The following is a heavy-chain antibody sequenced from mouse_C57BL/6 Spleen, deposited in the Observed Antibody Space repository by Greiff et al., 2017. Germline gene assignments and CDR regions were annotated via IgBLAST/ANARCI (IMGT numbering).Heavy chain of an antibody. Sequence: QVQLQQPGAELVKPGASVKLSCKASGYTFTSYWMHWVKQRPGRGLEWIGRIDPNSGGTKYNEKFKSKATLTVDKPSSTAYMQLSSLTSEDSAVYYCASQATYYGSSDPIAYWGQGTLVTVSA. D-gene: IGHD1-1*01. CDR2: IDPNSGGT. J-gene: IGHJ3*01. CDR3: ASQATYYGSSDPIAY. V-gene: IGHV1-72*01. CDR1: GYTFTSYW.